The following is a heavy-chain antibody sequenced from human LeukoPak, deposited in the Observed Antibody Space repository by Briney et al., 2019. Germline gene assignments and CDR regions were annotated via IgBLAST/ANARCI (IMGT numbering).Heavy chain of an antibody. J-gene: IGHJ4*02. CDR1: GFTFSSYG. D-gene: IGHD3-22*01. CDR2: IWYDGSNK. Sequence: PGGSLRLSCAASGFTFSSYGMHWVRQAPGKGLEWVAVIWYDGSNKYYADSVKGRFTIPRDNSKNTLYLQMNSLRAEDTAVYYCASQPYDSSGYLDYWGQGTLVTVSS. V-gene: IGHV3-33*01. CDR3: ASQPYDSSGYLDY.